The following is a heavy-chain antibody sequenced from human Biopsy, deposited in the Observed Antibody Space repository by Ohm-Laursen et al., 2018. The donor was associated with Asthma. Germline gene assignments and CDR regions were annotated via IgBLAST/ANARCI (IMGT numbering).Heavy chain of an antibody. Sequence: TLSLTCTVSYGSITSGGYYWTWIRQQPGKGLEWIGFIYYRGSTYYNPSLKSRVSISIDTSKNQFSLKLSSVPAADTAVYYCARAQDYYDSRGYYRSFDYWGQGTLVTVSS. V-gene: IGHV4-31*03. CDR2: IYYRGST. D-gene: IGHD3-22*01. CDR1: YGSITSGGYY. J-gene: IGHJ4*02. CDR3: ARAQDYYDSRGYYRSFDY.